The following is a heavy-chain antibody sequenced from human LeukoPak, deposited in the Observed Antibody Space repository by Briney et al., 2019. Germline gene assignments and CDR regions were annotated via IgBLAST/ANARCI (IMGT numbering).Heavy chain of an antibody. Sequence: ASVKVSCKASGYTFTSDAMNWVRQAPGQWLEWMGGINTNTGNPTYAQGFTGRFVFSLDTSVSTAYLQISSLKAEDTAVYYCARGPRGKYYYYGMDVWGQGTTVTVSS. D-gene: IGHD3-16*01. CDR3: ARGPRGKYYYYGMDV. CDR2: INTNTGNP. CDR1: GYTFTSDA. J-gene: IGHJ6*02. V-gene: IGHV7-4-1*02.